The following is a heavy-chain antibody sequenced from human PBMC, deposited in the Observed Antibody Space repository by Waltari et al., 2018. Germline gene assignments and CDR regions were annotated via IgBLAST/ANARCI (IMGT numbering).Heavy chain of an antibody. CDR2: INHSGST. J-gene: IGHJ4*02. CDR3: ARAGDSSGWYNYFDY. Sequence: QVQLQQWGAGLLKPSETLSLTCAVYGGSFSGYYWSWIRQPPGKGLEWIGEINHSGSTNYNPSLKRRVTISVDTSKNQFSLKLSSVTAADTAVYYCARAGDSSGWYNYFDYWGQGTLVTVSS. V-gene: IGHV4-34*01. CDR1: GGSFSGYY. D-gene: IGHD6-19*01.